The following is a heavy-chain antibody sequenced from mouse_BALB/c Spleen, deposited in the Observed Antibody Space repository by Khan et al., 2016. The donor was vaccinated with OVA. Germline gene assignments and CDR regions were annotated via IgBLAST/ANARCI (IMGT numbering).Heavy chain of an antibody. V-gene: IGHV1-18*01. CDR2: INPNNGGT. CDR3: TRKEDRYDGDFDY. J-gene: IGHJ2*01. D-gene: IGHD2-14*01. CDR1: GYTFTDYN. Sequence: IQLVQSGPELVKPGALVKIPCKASGYTFTDYNMDWVKQSHGKSLEWIGDINPNNGGTFYNQKFKGKGTLTVDKSSSTAYMELRSLTSEDTAVYYCTRKEDRYDGDFDYWGQGTTLTVSS.